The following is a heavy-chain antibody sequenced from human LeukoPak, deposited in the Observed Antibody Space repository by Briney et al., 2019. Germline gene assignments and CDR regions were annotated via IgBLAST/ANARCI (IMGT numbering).Heavy chain of an antibody. CDR1: GFTFSTCG. V-gene: IGHV3-33*01. CDR2: IWYDGSIK. Sequence: QPGGSLRLSCAASGFTFSTCGMHWVRQAPGKGPEWVAVIWYDGSIKYYGDSVKGRFTISRDNSKNTLYLQMNSLRAEDTAMYYCARAVGPFDFWGPGTLVIVSS. CDR3: ARAVGPFDF. J-gene: IGHJ3*01.